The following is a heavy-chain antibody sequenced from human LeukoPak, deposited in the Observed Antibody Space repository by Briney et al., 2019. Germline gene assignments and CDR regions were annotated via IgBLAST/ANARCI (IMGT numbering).Heavy chain of an antibody. Sequence: GKSLRLSCAASGFTFSSNGMHWVRQGPGKGLEWVAVIWYDGSKKYYADSVKRRCTISRDSSKNTLYLQMSSLISEDTAVYYCARDSPRHVGTTTSSFHYWGQGTLVTVSS. CDR2: IWYDGSKK. J-gene: IGHJ4*02. CDR1: GFTFSSNG. D-gene: IGHD1-26*01. CDR3: ARDSPRHVGTTTSSFHY. V-gene: IGHV3-33*01.